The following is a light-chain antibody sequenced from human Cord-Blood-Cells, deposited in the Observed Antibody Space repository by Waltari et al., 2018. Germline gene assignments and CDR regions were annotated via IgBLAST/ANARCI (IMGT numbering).Light chain of an antibody. J-gene: IGKJ4*01. V-gene: IGKV3-11*01. CDR1: QSVSSY. CDR3: QQRSNWPPALT. CDR2: DAS. Sequence: EIVLTQSPATLSLSPGERATLSCRASQSVSSYLAWYQQKPGQAPRLLIYDASNRATGIPARFSGSGSGTDFTLTISSPEPEDFAVYYCQQRSNWPPALTFGGGTKAEIK.